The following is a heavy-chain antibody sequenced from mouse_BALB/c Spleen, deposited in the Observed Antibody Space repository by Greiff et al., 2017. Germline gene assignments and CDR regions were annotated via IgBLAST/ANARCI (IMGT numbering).Heavy chain of an antibody. Sequence: QVQLQQPGAELVKPGASVKLSCKASGYTFTSYWMHWVKQRPGQGLEWIGEIDPSDSYTNYNQKFKGKATLTVDKSSSTAYMQLSSLTSEDSAVYYCARFPDSDWGQGTTLTVSS. CDR3: ARFPDSD. CDR1: GYTFTSYW. J-gene: IGHJ2*01. V-gene: IGHV1-69*02. D-gene: IGHD3-2*02. CDR2: IDPSDSYT.